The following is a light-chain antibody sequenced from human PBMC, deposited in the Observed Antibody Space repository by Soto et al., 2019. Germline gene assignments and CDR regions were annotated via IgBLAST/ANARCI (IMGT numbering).Light chain of an antibody. CDR2: DAT. CDR3: QQYNGYSIFT. Sequence: DIQMTQSPSTLSASVGDRVTITCRASQSISRWLAWYQQKPGTAPQLLIYDATSLHSGVPSRFSGSGSGTEFTLTISSLQPDDFATYYFQQYNGYSIFTFGPGTKVDIK. J-gene: IGKJ3*01. CDR1: QSISRW. V-gene: IGKV1-5*01.